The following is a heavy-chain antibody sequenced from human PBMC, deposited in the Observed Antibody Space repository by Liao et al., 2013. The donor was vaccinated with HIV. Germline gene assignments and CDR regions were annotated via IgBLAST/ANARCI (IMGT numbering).Heavy chain of an antibody. V-gene: IGHV4-61*02. CDR2: TFTSGST. Sequence: QVQLQESGPRLVKPSQTLSLTCSVSGGSIGIDSYYWHWLRQPAGKGLEWIGRTFTSGSTNYNSSLKSRVTIAVDTSKNEFSLKLSSVTAADTAVYYCAARISISGVAIPHALDVWGQGTMVAVSS. CDR3: AARISISGVAIPHALDV. D-gene: IGHD3-3*01. CDR1: GGSIGIDSYY. J-gene: IGHJ3*01.